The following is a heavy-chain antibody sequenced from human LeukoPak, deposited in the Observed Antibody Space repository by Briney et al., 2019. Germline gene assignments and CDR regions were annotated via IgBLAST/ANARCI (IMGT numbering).Heavy chain of an antibody. V-gene: IGHV2-26*01. D-gene: IGHD3-3*01. CDR3: ARMEKYYDFWSGYLSYFDY. CDR2: IFSIDEE. CDR1: GFSLSNARMG. J-gene: IGHJ4*02. Sequence: SGPVLVKPTETLTLTCTVSGFSLSNARMGVSWIRQPPGKALEWLAHIFSIDEESYSTSLKSRLTISKDTSKSQVVLTMTNMDPVDTATYYCARMEKYYDFWSGYLSYFDYWGQGTLVTVSS.